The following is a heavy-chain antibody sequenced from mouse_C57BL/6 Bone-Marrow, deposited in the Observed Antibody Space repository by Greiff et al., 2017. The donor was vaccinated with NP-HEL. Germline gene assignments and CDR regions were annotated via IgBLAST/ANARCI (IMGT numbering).Heavy chain of an antibody. D-gene: IGHD2-2*01. Sequence: VQLQQPGAELVKPGASVKMSCKASGYTFTSYWITWVKQRPGQGLEWIGDIYPGSGSTNYNEKFKSKATLTVDTSSSTAYMQLSSLTSEDSAVYYCARRGGYGYPWFAYWGQGTLVTVSA. CDR2: IYPGSGST. CDR3: ARRGGYGYPWFAY. V-gene: IGHV1-55*01. CDR1: GYTFTSYW. J-gene: IGHJ3*01.